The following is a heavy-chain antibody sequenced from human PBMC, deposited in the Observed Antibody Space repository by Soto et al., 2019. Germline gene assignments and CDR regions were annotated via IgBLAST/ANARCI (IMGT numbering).Heavy chain of an antibody. V-gene: IGHV3-30-3*01. CDR1: GFMFNNYA. Sequence: QVHLVEAGVGVVQPGTSLRLSCAASGFMFNNYAMFWIRQAPGKGLEWVALISYDGSNAFYSDAVKGRFTVSRDKYKKTVFLKMNSLKAEDSAVYFIARDGPIVGRARENWQDAWGQEARVTVSA. CDR3: ARDGPIVGRARENWQDA. D-gene: IGHD1-26*01. J-gene: IGHJ5*02. CDR2: ISYDGSNA.